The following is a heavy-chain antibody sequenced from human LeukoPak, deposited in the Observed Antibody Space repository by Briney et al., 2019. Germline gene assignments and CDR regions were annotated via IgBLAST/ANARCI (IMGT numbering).Heavy chain of an antibody. D-gene: IGHD6-13*01. CDR2: IYYNGNT. CDR1: GGSISNYF. V-gene: IGHV4-59*08. CDR3: ARQVKTAFGTMDY. J-gene: IGHJ4*02. Sequence: RPSETLSLTCTVSGGSISNYFWSWIRQPPGKGLEWIGYIYYNGNTNYNASFESRVTISVDTSKNQFSLKLSSVTAADTAVYYCARQVKTAFGTMDYWGQGILVTVSS.